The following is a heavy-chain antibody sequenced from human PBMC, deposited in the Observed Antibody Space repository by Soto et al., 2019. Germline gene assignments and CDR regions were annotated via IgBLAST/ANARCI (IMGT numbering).Heavy chain of an antibody. CDR2: ISYDGSNK. J-gene: IGHJ6*01. D-gene: IGHD6-13*01. CDR1: GFTFSSYG. Sequence: QVQLVESGGGVVQPGRSLRLSCAASGFTFSSYGMHWVRQAPGKGLEWVAVISYDGSNKYYADSVKGRFTISRDNSKNTLYLQMNSLRAEDTAVYYCAKTKYSSSWYHYYYGMDVW. V-gene: IGHV3-30*18. CDR3: AKTKYSSSWYHYYYGMDV.